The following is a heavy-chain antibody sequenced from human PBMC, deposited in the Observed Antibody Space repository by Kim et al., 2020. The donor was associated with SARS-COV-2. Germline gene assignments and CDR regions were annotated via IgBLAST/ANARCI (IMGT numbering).Heavy chain of an antibody. CDR1: GFIFSASW. V-gene: IGHV3-7*01. CDR3: ARWFCGSSCYTLDH. CDR2: VRPDGSEK. J-gene: IGHJ4*02. D-gene: IGHD2-2*02. Sequence: GGSLRLSCAASGFIFSASWMSWVRQSPGKGLECVAGVRPDGSEKYYVDSVKGRFIISRDNAKNSLFLQMNSLRGEDTAVYYCARWFCGSSCYTLDHWGQGTLVTVSS.